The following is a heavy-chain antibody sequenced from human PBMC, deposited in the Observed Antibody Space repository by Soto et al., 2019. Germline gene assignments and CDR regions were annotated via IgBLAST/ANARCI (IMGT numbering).Heavy chain of an antibody. J-gene: IGHJ4*02. CDR2: IRSKANSYAT. D-gene: IGHD3-22*01. V-gene: IGHV3-73*01. Sequence: GGSLRLSCAASGFTFSGSAMHRVRQASGKGLEWVGRIRSKANSYATTYATSVKGRFTISRDDSKNTAYLQMNSLKTEDTAVYYCTTYYDSSGCFPFDYWGQGTLVTVSS. CDR1: GFTFSGSA. CDR3: TTYYDSSGCFPFDY.